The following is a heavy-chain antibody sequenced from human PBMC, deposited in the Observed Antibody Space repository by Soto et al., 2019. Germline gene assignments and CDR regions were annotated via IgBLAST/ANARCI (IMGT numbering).Heavy chain of an antibody. J-gene: IGHJ6*02. CDR1: GGSITSYH. V-gene: IGHV4-59*12. Sequence: PSETLSLTCVVSGGSITSYHWSWIRQFPGKGLEWIAYSAYTGNTNYNPSLKSRVTISMDTSKNQLSLNLTSVTAADTAVYYCARGRSSSGYGYYYYGMDVWGQGTTVTVSS. CDR2: SAYTGNT. CDR3: ARGRSSSGYGYYYYGMDV. D-gene: IGHD3-22*01.